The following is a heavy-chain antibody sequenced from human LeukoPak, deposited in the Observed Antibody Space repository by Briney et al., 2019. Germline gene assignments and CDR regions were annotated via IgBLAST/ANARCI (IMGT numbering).Heavy chain of an antibody. D-gene: IGHD6-19*01. Sequence: SETLSLTCTVSGGSISSYYWSWIRQPPGKGLEXIGYIYYSGSTNYNPSLKSRVTISVDTSKNQFSLKLSSVTAADTAVYYCARGGIAVAVSFDYWGQGTLVTVSS. J-gene: IGHJ4*02. CDR1: GGSISSYY. V-gene: IGHV4-59*01. CDR2: IYYSGST. CDR3: ARGGIAVAVSFDY.